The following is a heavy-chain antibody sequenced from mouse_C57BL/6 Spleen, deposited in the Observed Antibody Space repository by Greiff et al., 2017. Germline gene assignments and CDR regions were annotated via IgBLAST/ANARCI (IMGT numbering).Heavy chain of an antibody. CDR3: ARPLYYDYDDGYFDV. CDR2: ISSGGSYT. D-gene: IGHD2-4*01. Sequence: EVQVVESGGDLVKPGGSLKLSCAASGFTFSSYGMSWVRQTPDKRLEWVATISSGGSYTYYPDSVKGRFTISRDNAKNTLYLQMSSLKSEDTAMYYCARPLYYDYDDGYFDVWGTGTTVTVSS. CDR1: GFTFSSYG. V-gene: IGHV5-6*01. J-gene: IGHJ1*03.